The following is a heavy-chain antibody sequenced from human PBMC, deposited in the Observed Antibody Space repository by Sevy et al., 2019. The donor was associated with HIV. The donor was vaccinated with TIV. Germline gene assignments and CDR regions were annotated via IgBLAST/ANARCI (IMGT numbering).Heavy chain of an antibody. V-gene: IGHV4-34*01. Sequence: SETLSLTCAVYGGSFSGYYWSWFRQPPGKGLEWIGEINHSGSTNYNPSLKSRVTISVDTSKNQFSLKLGSVTAADTAVYYCARHCGGTSCSHAFDIWGQWTMVTVSS. CDR2: INHSGST. J-gene: IGHJ3*02. CDR1: GGSFSGYY. CDR3: ARHCGGTSCSHAFDI. D-gene: IGHD2-2*01.